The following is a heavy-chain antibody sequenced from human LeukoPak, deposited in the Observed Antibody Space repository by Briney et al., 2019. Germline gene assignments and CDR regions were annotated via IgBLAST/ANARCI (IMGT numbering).Heavy chain of an antibody. D-gene: IGHD3-22*01. Sequence: GGSLRLSCAASGFTFSSYAMSWVRQALGKGLVWVSRIKSDGSSTRYADSVKGRFTISRDNAKNTLFLQLNSLRAEDTAVYYCVRDYYDSSGYLFDCWGQGALVTVSS. J-gene: IGHJ4*02. V-gene: IGHV3-74*01. CDR1: GFTFSSYA. CDR2: IKSDGSST. CDR3: VRDYYDSSGYLFDC.